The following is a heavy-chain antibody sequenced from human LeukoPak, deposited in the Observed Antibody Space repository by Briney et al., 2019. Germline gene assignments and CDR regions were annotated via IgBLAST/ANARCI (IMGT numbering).Heavy chain of an antibody. D-gene: IGHD3-3*01. CDR2: ISAYNGNT. J-gene: IGHJ4*02. CDR3: ARVTPFWSDYFDY. Sequence: ASVKVSCKASGYTFTSYGISWVRQAPGQGLEWMGWISAYNGNTNYAQKLQGRVTMTTDTSTSTAYVELRSLRSDDTAVYYCARVTPFWSDYFDYWGQGTLVTVSS. CDR1: GYTFTSYG. V-gene: IGHV1-18*01.